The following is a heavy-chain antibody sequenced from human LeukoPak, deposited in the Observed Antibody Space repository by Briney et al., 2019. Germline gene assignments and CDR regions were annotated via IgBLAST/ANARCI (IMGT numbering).Heavy chain of an antibody. V-gene: IGHV3-21*01. CDR2: ISSSSSYI. J-gene: IGHJ4*02. Sequence: GGSLRLSCVGSGFTLSSYSMNWVRQAPGKGLEWVSFISSSSSYIYYADSVKGRFTISRDNAKNSLYLQMNSLRAEDTAVYYCAKAEEGDSPFRYWGQGTLVTVSS. CDR1: GFTLSSYS. CDR3: AKAEEGDSPFRY. D-gene: IGHD2-21*02.